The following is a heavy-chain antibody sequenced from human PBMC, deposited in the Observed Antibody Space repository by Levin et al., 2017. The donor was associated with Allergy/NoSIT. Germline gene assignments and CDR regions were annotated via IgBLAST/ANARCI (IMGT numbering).Heavy chain of an antibody. V-gene: IGHV3-7*01. CDR1: GFTFSSYW. D-gene: IGHD3-3*01. CDR2: IKQDGSEK. Sequence: GGSLRLSCAASGFTFSSYWMSWVRQAPGKGLEWVANIKQDGSEKYYVDSVKGRFTISRDNDKNSLYLQMNSLRAEDTAVYYCASLYDFWSGYQARGSFDYWGQGTLVTVSS. J-gene: IGHJ4*02. CDR3: ASLYDFWSGYQARGSFDY.